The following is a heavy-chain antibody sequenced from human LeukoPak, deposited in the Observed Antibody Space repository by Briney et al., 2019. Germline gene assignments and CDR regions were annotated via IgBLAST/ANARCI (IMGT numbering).Heavy chain of an antibody. D-gene: IGHD6-19*01. CDR3: ASLTSSGWYNYYYGMDV. V-gene: IGHV4-34*01. J-gene: IGHJ6*02. Sequence: SETLSLTCAVYGGSFSGYYWSWIRQPPGKGLEWIGEINHSGSTNYNPSLKSRVTISVDTPKNQFSLKLSSVTAADTAVYYCASLTSSGWYNYYYGMDVWGQGTTVTVSS. CDR1: GGSFSGYY. CDR2: INHSGST.